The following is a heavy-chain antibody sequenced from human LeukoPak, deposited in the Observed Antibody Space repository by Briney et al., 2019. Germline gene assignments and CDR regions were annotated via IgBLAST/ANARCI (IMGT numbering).Heavy chain of an antibody. CDR3: ATPYSGGYHGLDM. Sequence: SETLSLTCTVSGGPISSGTHYWSWIRQPAGKGLEWIGRIYTSGSTNYNPSLKSRVIISVDTSKNQFSLKLSSVTAADTAMYYCATPYSGGYHGLDMWGQGTLVTVSS. CDR2: IYTSGST. J-gene: IGHJ3*02. CDR1: GGPISSGTHY. D-gene: IGHD1-26*01. V-gene: IGHV4-61*02.